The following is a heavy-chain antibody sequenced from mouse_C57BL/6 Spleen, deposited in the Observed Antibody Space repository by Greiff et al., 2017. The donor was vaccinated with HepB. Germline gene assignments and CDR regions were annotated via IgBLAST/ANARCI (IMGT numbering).Heavy chain of an antibody. V-gene: IGHV1-52*01. Sequence: VKLQQPGAELVRPGSSVKLSCKASGYTFTSYWMHWVKQRPIQGLEWIGNIDPSDSETHYNQKFKDKATLTVDKSSSTAYMQLSSLTSEDSAVYYCARWDTTVVEAMDYWGQGTSVTVSS. CDR2: IDPSDSET. CDR3: ARWDTTVVEAMDY. J-gene: IGHJ4*01. D-gene: IGHD1-1*01. CDR1: GYTFTSYW.